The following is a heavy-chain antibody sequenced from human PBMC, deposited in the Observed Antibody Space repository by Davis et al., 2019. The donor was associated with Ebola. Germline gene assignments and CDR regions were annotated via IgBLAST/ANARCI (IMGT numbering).Heavy chain of an antibody. D-gene: IGHD3-22*01. CDR3: ARYGDYYDSSGYYYILFDY. Sequence: GGSLRLSCTASGFTFGDYAMSWVRQAPGKGLEWVGFIRSKAYGGTTEYAASVKGRFTISRDNAKNSLYLQMNSLRAEDTAVYYCARYGDYYDSSGYYYILFDYWGQGTLVTVSS. CDR1: GFTFGDYA. J-gene: IGHJ4*02. V-gene: IGHV3-49*04. CDR2: IRSKAYGGTT.